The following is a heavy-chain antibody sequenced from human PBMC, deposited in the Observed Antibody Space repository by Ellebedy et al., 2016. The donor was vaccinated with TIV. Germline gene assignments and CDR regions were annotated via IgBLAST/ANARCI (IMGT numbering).Heavy chain of an antibody. Sequence: GGSLRLXXAASGFTFSSYAMCWVRQAPGKGLEWVSGISGSGGSTYYADSVKGRFTISRDKSKNSLFLQMNSLRAEDTAVYYCEGRISGVEPPWGQGTLVTVSS. V-gene: IGHV3-23*01. CDR3: EGRISGVEPP. D-gene: IGHD2/OR15-2a*01. CDR2: ISGSGGST. J-gene: IGHJ5*02. CDR1: GFTFSSYA.